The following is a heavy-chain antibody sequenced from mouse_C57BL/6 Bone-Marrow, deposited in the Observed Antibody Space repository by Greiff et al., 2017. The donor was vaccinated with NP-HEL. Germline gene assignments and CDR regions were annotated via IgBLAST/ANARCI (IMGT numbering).Heavy chain of an antibody. CDR1: GFTFSSYG. V-gene: IGHV5-6*02. D-gene: IGHD2-2*01. CDR3: ARRGYAWFAY. J-gene: IGHJ3*01. CDR2: ISSGGSYT. Sequence: EVKLVESGGDLVKPGGSLKLSCAASGFTFSSYGMSWVRQTPDKRLEWVATISSGGSYTYYPDSVKGRFTISIDNAKNTLYLQMSSLKSEDTSMYYCARRGYAWFAYWGQGTLVTVSA.